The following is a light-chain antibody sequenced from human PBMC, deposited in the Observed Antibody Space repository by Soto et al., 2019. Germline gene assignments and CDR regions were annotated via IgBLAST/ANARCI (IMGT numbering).Light chain of an antibody. V-gene: IGKV1-5*01. CDR2: DAS. CDR3: QHYTNYPNT. Sequence: DIPMTQSPSTLSASVGDRVTITCRASQSIDSWLAWYQQKPGKAPKLLIYDASSLESGVTSRFSGSGSGTEFTLTISSLQPDDLGTYYCQHYTNYPNTFGQGTKLEIK. J-gene: IGKJ2*01. CDR1: QSIDSW.